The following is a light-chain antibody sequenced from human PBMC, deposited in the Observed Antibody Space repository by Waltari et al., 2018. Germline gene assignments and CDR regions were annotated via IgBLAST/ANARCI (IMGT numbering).Light chain of an antibody. CDR2: GPD. V-gene: IGLV3-19*01. J-gene: IGLJ2*01. CDR1: SLRRYY. Sequence: SSDLIQDPSLSVALGQTVRNTCHGDSLRRYYASWYQQRPGQAPILVLYGPDNRPSGIPDRFSGSTSGNTASLTITGAQAEDEADYYCHSRETFSTRLFGGGTRLTV. CDR3: HSRETFSTRL.